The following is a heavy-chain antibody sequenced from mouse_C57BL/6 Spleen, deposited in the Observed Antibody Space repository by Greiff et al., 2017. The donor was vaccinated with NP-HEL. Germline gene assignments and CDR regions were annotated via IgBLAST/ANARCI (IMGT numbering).Heavy chain of an antibody. Sequence: VKLMESGAELVKPGASVKLSCKASGYTFTSYWMHWVKQRPGQGLEWIGMIHPNSGSTNYNEKFKSKATLTVDKSSSTAYMQLSSLTSEDSAVYYCARRENYYGSDWYFDVWGTGTTVTVSS. V-gene: IGHV1-64*01. J-gene: IGHJ1*03. CDR2: IHPNSGST. D-gene: IGHD1-1*01. CDR3: ARRENYYGSDWYFDV. CDR1: GYTFTSYW.